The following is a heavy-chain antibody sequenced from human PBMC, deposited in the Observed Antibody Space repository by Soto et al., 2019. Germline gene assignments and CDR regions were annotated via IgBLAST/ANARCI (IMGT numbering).Heavy chain of an antibody. CDR3: ATLYSSGWYGATDY. V-gene: IGHV1-69*02. J-gene: IGHJ4*02. CDR2: IIPILGIA. CDR1: GGTFSSYT. D-gene: IGHD6-19*01. Sequence: GASVKVSCKASGGTFSSYTISWVRQAPGQGLEWMGRIIPILGIANYAQKFQGRVTITADKSTSTAYMELSSLRSEDTAVYYCATLYSSGWYGATDYWGQGTLVTSPQ.